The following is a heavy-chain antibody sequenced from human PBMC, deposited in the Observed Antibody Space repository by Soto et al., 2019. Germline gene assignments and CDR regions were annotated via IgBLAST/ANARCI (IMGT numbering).Heavy chain of an antibody. J-gene: IGHJ4*02. CDR1: GYTFTSYG. D-gene: IGHD4-17*01. CDR2: ISAYNGNT. Sequence: ASVKVSCKASGYTFTSYGISWVRQAPGQGLEWMGWISAYNGNTNYAQRLQGRVTMTTDTSTSTAYMELRSLRSDDTAVYYCARDQPYGDYVKWDYWGQGTLVTVSS. V-gene: IGHV1-18*01. CDR3: ARDQPYGDYVKWDY.